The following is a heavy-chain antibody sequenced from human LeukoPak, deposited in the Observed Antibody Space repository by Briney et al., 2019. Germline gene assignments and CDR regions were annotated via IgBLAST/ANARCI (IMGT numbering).Heavy chain of an antibody. CDR3: ASVSCSSTTCPSDY. J-gene: IGHJ4*02. D-gene: IGHD2-2*01. V-gene: IGHV3-21*06. Sequence: GASLRLSCLASGFSFTSYTMNWVRQAPGKGPEWVSSISISSSYIYYLDSVKGRFTISRDNAENSLYLQMNSLRVEDTAIYYCASVSCSSTTCPSDYWGQGTLVTVSS. CDR1: GFSFTSYT. CDR2: ISISSSYI.